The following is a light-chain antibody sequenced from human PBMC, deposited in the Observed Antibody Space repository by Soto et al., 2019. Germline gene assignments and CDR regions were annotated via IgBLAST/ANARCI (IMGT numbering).Light chain of an antibody. CDR3: SSYTSSHTRV. CDR2: DVN. V-gene: IGLV2-14*01. Sequence: QSALTQPASVSGSPGQSITISCTGTSSDVGGYNYVSWYQQHPGKAPKLMIYDVNIRPSGLSNRFSGSKSGNTASLTISGLQTEDEADYYCSSYTSSHTRVFGTGTKVTVL. J-gene: IGLJ1*01. CDR1: SSDVGGYNY.